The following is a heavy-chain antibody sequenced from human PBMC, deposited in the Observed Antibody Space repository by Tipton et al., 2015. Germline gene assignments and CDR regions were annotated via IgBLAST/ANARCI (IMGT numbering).Heavy chain of an antibody. CDR2: IKPDGSES. V-gene: IGHV3-7*01. Sequence: SLRLSCAASGFTFSNYWMTWVRQAPGKGLEWVANIKPDGSESYYVDSVKGRFTFSRDNAKNSLYLQMNSLRDEDTAVYYCARGLGYCGGDCYRAFDIWGQGTKVTVSS. CDR1: GFTFSNYW. CDR3: ARGLGYCGGDCYRAFDI. D-gene: IGHD2-21*01. J-gene: IGHJ3*02.